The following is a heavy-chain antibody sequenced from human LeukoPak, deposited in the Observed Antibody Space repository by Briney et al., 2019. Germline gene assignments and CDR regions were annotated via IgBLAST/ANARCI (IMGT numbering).Heavy chain of an antibody. CDR1: GGSFSGYY. J-gene: IGHJ4*02. Sequence: SETLSLTCAVYGGSFSGYYWSWIRQPPGEGLEWIGEINHSGSTNYNPSLKSRVTISVDTSKNQFSLKLSSVTAADTAVYYCARCYWGKTDRPTRCYFDYWGQGTLVTVSS. V-gene: IGHV4-34*01. CDR2: INHSGST. CDR3: ARCYWGKTDRPTRCYFDY. D-gene: IGHD3-16*01.